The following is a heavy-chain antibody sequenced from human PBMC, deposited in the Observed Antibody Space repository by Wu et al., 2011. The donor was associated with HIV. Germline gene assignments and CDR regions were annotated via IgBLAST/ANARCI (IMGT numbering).Heavy chain of an antibody. D-gene: IGHD1-26*01. J-gene: IGHJ5*02. CDR2: IIPMFGTP. CDR3: ARGYKWDLPAYNWFDP. CDR1: GYAFTNYD. Sequence: QVQLVQSGAEVKKPGASVKVACKASGYAFTNYDINWVRQAPGQGLEWMGRIIPMFGTPNYARKFQGRVTITADESTSTAYMELSSLRSEDTAVYYCARGYKWDLPAYNWFDPWGQGTLVTVSS. V-gene: IGHV1-69*18.